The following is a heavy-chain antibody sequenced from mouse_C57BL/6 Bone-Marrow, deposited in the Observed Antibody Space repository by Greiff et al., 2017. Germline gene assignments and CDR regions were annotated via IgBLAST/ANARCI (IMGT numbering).Heavy chain of an antibody. D-gene: IGHD2-5*01. Sequence: LVESGAELVKPGASVKISCKASGYAFSSYWMNWVKQRPGKGLEWIGQIYPGDGDTNYNGKFKGKATLTADKSSSTAYMQLSSLTSEDSAVYFCARRAYYSNYIDYWGQGTTLTVSS. V-gene: IGHV1-80*01. CDR2: IYPGDGDT. J-gene: IGHJ2*01. CDR3: ARRAYYSNYIDY. CDR1: GYAFSSYW.